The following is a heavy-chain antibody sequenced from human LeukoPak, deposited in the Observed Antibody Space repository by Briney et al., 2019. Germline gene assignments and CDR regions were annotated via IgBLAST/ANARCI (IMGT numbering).Heavy chain of an antibody. J-gene: IGHJ6*02. V-gene: IGHV3-11*04. CDR2: ISTSGNVI. CDR3: ARDYQITMVRGAVYYGMDV. D-gene: IGHD3-10*01. CDR1: GFTLSAYY. Sequence: GGSLRLSCAASGFTLSAYYMNWIRQAPGKGLEWLSYISTSGNVIYYADSVKGRFTISRDNAKNSLYLQMNSLRAEDTAVYYCARDYQITMVRGAVYYGMDVWGQGTTVTVSS.